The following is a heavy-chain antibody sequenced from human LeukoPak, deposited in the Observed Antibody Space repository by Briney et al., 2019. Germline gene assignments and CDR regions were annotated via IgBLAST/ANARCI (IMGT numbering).Heavy chain of an antibody. Sequence: ASVKVSCKASGYTFTSYDINWVRQATGQGLEWMGWMNPNSGNTGYAQKFQGRVTITTDESTSTAYMELSSLRSEDTAVYYCARDAPDFWSGFDAFDIWGQGTMVTVSS. J-gene: IGHJ3*02. CDR3: ARDAPDFWSGFDAFDI. V-gene: IGHV1-8*01. D-gene: IGHD3-3*01. CDR1: GYTFTSYD. CDR2: MNPNSGNT.